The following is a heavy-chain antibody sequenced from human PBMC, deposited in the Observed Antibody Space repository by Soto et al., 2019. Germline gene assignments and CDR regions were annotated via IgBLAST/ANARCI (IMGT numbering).Heavy chain of an antibody. J-gene: IGHJ4*02. CDR1: GFTFSSYA. V-gene: IGHV3-30-3*01. CDR2: ISYDGSNK. Sequence: GGSLRLSCAASGFTFSSYAMHWVRQAPGKGLEWVAVISYDGSNKYYADSVKGRFTISRDNSKNTLYLQMNSLRAEDTAVYYXARTNGAYSNYFDYWGQGTLVTVSS. CDR3: ARTNGAYSNYFDY. D-gene: IGHD2-8*01.